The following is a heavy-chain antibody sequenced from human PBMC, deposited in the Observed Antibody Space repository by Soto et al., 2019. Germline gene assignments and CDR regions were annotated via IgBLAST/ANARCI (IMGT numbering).Heavy chain of an antibody. CDR3: VRDRGPFDAFDI. CDR2: IWANGINK. Sequence: QVQLLDSGGGVVQPGRSLRLSCAASGFPFTTYGMHWVRQAPGKGLEWVAVIWANGINKYYADSVRGRFTISRDNSKNTLDLQMNSLRDEDTALYYCVRDRGPFDAFDIWGQGTMVTVSS. CDR1: GFPFTTYG. J-gene: IGHJ3*02. V-gene: IGHV3-33*01.